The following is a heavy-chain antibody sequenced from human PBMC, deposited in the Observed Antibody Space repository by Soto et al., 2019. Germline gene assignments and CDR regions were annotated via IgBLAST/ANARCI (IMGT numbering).Heavy chain of an antibody. CDR3: AKDRDYGDYWDAFDI. CDR1: RFTFSSYA. Sequence: EVQLLESGGGLVQPGGSLRLSCAASRFTFSSYAMSWVRQAPGKGLEWVSAVSGSGVSTYYADSVQGRFTISRDNSMNTLYLQMNSLRVEDTAVYYCAKDRDYGDYWDAFDIRGQGTMFTVSS. J-gene: IGHJ3*02. V-gene: IGHV3-23*01. D-gene: IGHD4-17*01. CDR2: VSGSGVST.